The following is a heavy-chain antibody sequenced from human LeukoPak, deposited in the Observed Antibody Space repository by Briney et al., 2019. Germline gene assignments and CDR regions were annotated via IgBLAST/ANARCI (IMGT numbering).Heavy chain of an antibody. CDR3: ATEMTSRSSSVVPAYYYYYMDV. CDR2: IYHSGST. Sequence: SETLSLTCTVSGYSISRGYDWGGIRQPPGEGLEGIDSIYHSGSTYYNPSLKSRVTISVDTSKNPFSLKLSSVTAADTAVYYCATEMTSRSSSVVPAYYYYYMDVWGKGTTVTVSS. CDR1: GYSISRGYD. V-gene: IGHV4-38-2*02. D-gene: IGHD6-6*01. J-gene: IGHJ6*03.